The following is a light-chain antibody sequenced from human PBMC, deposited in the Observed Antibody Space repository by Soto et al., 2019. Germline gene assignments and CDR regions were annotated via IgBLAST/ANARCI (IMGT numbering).Light chain of an antibody. CDR2: GAS. CDR3: QQYNNWPPLA. J-gene: IGKJ1*01. Sequence: DIVMTQSPATLSVSPGERATLSCRASQSVSSNLAWYQQKPGQAPRLLIYGASTRATGIPARFSGSGSGTEFTLTISSLQSEDFAVYYCQQYNNWPPLAFGQGTKVDIK. V-gene: IGKV3-15*01. CDR1: QSVSSN.